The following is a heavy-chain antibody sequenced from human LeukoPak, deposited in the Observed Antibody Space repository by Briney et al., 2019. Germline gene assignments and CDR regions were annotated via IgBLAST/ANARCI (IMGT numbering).Heavy chain of an antibody. V-gene: IGHV4-59*12. J-gene: IGHJ3*02. D-gene: IGHD6-19*01. Sequence: SETLSLTCTVSGGSISRYYWSWIRQPPGKGLEWIGTIYYGGSTYYNPSLKSRVTISVDTSKNQFSLKLSSVTAADTAVYYCARLGWQWLVQAFDIWGQGTMVTVSS. CDR1: GGSISRYY. CDR2: IYYGGST. CDR3: ARLGWQWLVQAFDI.